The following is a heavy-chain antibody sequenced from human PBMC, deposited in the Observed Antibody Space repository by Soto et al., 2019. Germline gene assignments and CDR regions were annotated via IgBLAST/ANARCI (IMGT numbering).Heavy chain of an antibody. V-gene: IGHV3-64D*06. D-gene: IGHD3-10*02. J-gene: IGHJ4*02. CDR3: VKGNQLLRYYFEY. Sequence: GGSLRLSCSASGFTFSSCAMHWVRQAPGKGLEYVSGITSEGDRTYHADSVKGRFTISRDNSKNTLYLQMSSLRVEDTAIYYCVKGNQLLRYYFEYWGQGTPVTSPQ. CDR1: GFTFSSCA. CDR2: ITSEGDRT.